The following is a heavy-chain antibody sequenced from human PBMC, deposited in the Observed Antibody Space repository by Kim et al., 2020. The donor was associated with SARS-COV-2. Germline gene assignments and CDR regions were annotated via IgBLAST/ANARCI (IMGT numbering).Heavy chain of an antibody. Sequence: YPGASDTSYSPSFQGQVTISADQSISTAYLQWSSLKASDTAMYYCARIGDYWGQGTLVTVSS. D-gene: IGHD2-15*01. V-gene: IGHV5-51*01. CDR3: ARIGDY. J-gene: IGHJ4*02. CDR2: YPGASDT.